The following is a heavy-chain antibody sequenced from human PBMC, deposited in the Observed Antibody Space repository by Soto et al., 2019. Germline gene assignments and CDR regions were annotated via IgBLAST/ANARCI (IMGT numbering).Heavy chain of an antibody. CDR2: ISSNSAYI. CDR3: TRDASRDSSARGWFDP. J-gene: IGHJ5*02. D-gene: IGHD6-13*01. V-gene: IGHV3-21*01. CDR1: GFTFRSFT. Sequence: GGSLRLSCAASGFTFRSFTMNWVRQAPGKGLEWASTISSNSAYIYYTDALRGRFTISRDNAKNSLHLQMNSLRAEDTAVYYCTRDASRDSSARGWFDPWGPGTLVTVSS.